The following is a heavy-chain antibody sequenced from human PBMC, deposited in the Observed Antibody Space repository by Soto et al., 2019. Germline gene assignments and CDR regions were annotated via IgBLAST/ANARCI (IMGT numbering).Heavy chain of an antibody. D-gene: IGHD3-16*01. CDR3: AREVPYDESRDSYFAY. Sequence: SQTLSLPCAISGDSVSGNSAAWNWIRQSPSRGLEWLGRTYYRSKWYNDYAVSVKSRITVTPDTSKNQFSLHLNSVTPEDTAVYYCAREVPYDESRDSYFAYWGKGALVTVSS. CDR2: TYYRSKWYN. J-gene: IGHJ4*02. V-gene: IGHV6-1*01. CDR1: GDSVSGNSAA.